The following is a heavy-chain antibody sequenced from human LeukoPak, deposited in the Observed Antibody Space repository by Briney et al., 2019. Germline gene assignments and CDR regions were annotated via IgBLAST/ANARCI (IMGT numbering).Heavy chain of an antibody. D-gene: IGHD1-26*01. J-gene: IGHJ4*02. V-gene: IGHV1-18*01. Sequence: GASVKVSCKASGYTFSNYAFTWVRQAPGQGLEWMGWISTYSGNTNYEQKVQGRVTMSTDTATSTAYMELRSLRSDDTALYYCARQGTVGAFDYWGQGTLVAVSS. CDR2: ISTYSGNT. CDR3: ARQGTVGAFDY. CDR1: GYTFSNYA.